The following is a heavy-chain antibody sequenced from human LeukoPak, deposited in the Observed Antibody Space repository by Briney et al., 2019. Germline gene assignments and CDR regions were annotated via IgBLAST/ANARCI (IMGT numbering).Heavy chain of an antibody. D-gene: IGHD1-7*01. V-gene: IGHV4-59*01. Sequence: SETLSLTCTVSGGSISSYYWSWIRQPPGKGLEWIGYIYSSGSTNYNPSLKSRITISVDTSKNQFSLKLSSVTAADTAVYYCARDNWNYGSSMDVWGQGTTVTVSS. CDR2: IYSSGST. J-gene: IGHJ6*02. CDR3: ARDNWNYGSSMDV. CDR1: GGSISSYY.